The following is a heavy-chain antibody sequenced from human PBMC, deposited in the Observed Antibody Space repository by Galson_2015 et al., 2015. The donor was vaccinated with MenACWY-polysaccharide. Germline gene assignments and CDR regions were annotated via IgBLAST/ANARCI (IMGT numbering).Heavy chain of an antibody. CDR1: EFTFSSYS. CDR3: ARDRDWAFDY. V-gene: IGHV3-48*01. Sequence: SLRLSCAASEFTFSSYSMNWARQAPGKGLEWVSYISSSSRTLYYADSVKGRFTISRDNAKSSLYLQMNSLRAEDTAVYYCARDRDWAFDYWGQGTLVTVSS. D-gene: IGHD2-21*02. J-gene: IGHJ4*02. CDR2: ISSSSRTL.